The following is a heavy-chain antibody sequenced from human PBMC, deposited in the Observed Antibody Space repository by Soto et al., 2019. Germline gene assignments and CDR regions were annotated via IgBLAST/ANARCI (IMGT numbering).Heavy chain of an antibody. CDR2: IYYSGST. Sequence: QVQLQESGPGLVKSSQTLSLTCTVSGGSISSDGNYWSWIHQHPGKGLEWIGYIYYSGSTYYNPSLHCRVTISVDTSKNQYSLKLYSVTAAETAVYYCARCRMVRVVIYYYCRDVWGQGTTVTVSS. CDR3: ARCRMVRVVIYYYCRDV. D-gene: IGHD3-10*01. J-gene: IGHJ6*02. CDR1: GGSISSDGNY. V-gene: IGHV4-31*03.